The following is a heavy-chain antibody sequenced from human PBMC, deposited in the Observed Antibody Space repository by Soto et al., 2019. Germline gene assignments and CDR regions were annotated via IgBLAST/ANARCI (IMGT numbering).Heavy chain of an antibody. CDR1: GGTFSSYA. V-gene: IGHV1-69*13. CDR3: ARYYDSSGYYRYYFDY. Sequence: ASVKVSCKASGGTFSSYAISWVRQAPGQGLEWMGGIIPIFGTANYAQKFQGRVTITADESTSTAYMELSSLRSEDTAVYYCARYYDSSGYYRYYFDYWGQGTLVTVSS. CDR2: IIPIFGTA. D-gene: IGHD3-22*01. J-gene: IGHJ4*02.